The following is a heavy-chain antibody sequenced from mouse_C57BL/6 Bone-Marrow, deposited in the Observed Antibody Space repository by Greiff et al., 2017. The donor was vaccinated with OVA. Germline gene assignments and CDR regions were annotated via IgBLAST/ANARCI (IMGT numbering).Heavy chain of an antibody. CDR1: GFTFSSYG. CDR2: ISSGGSYT. CDR3: ARHRKFITTVHFYY. V-gene: IGHV5-6*01. J-gene: IGHJ2*01. D-gene: IGHD1-1*01. Sequence: EVQLVESGGDLVKPGGSLKLSCAASGFTFSSYGMSWVRQTPDKRLEWVATISSGGSYTYYPDSVKGRFTISRDNAKNTLYLQMSSLKSEDTAMYYCARHRKFITTVHFYYWGQGTTLTVSS.